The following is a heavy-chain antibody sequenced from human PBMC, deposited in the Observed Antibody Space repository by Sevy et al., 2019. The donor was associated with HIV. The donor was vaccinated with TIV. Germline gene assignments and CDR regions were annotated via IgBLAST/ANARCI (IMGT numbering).Heavy chain of an antibody. CDR1: GFTLSTYW. J-gene: IGHJ4*02. Sequence: GALRLSCAASGFTLSTYWMHWARQVPGKGLVWVSRIKSDGRFTNYADSVKGRFTISRDNTKNTLDRQMNSLRVEDTGVYYCARGGGYSYDSADYWGQGTLVTVSS. V-gene: IGHV3-74*01. CDR2: IKSDGRFT. D-gene: IGHD5-18*01. CDR3: ARGGGYSYDSADY.